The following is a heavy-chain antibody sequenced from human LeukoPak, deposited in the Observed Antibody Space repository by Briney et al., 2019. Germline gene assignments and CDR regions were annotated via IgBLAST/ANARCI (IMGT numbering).Heavy chain of an antibody. V-gene: IGHV3-53*01. CDR1: GFTVSSNY. J-gene: IGHJ6*03. Sequence: GGSLRLSCAASGFTVSSNYMSWVRQAPGKGLEWVSVIYSGGSTYYADSVKGRFTISRDNSKNTLYLQMNSLRAEDTAVYYCASLNNGITGTTQAGTLPSDISRYYYYMDVWGKGTTVTVSS. CDR3: ASLNNGITGTTQAGTLPSDISRYYYYMDV. D-gene: IGHD1-7*01. CDR2: IYSGGST.